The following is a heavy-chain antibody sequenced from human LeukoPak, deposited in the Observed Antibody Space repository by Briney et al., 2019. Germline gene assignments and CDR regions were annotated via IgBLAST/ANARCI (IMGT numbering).Heavy chain of an antibody. Sequence: PSETLSLTCAVSGGSISSGGYSWSWIRQPPGKGLEWIGYIYHSGSTYYNPSLKSRVTISVDTSKNQFSLKLSSVTAADTAVYYCARHYDILTGYGSAYYFDYWGQGTLVTVSS. CDR3: ARHYDILTGYGSAYYFDY. CDR1: GGSISSGGYS. V-gene: IGHV4-30-2*02. J-gene: IGHJ4*02. D-gene: IGHD3-9*01. CDR2: IYHSGST.